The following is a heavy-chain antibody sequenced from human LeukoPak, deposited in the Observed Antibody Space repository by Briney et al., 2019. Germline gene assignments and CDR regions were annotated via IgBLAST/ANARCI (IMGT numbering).Heavy chain of an antibody. D-gene: IGHD1-26*01. CDR2: ISWNSGSI. CDR1: GFTFDDYA. Sequence: GRSLRLSCAASGFTFDDYAMHWVRQAPGKGLEWVSGISWNSGSIGYADSVKGRFTISRDNAKNSLYLQMNSLRAEDTAVYYCARSWDKSGGAFDIWGQGTMVTVSS. J-gene: IGHJ3*02. V-gene: IGHV3-9*01. CDR3: ARSWDKSGGAFDI.